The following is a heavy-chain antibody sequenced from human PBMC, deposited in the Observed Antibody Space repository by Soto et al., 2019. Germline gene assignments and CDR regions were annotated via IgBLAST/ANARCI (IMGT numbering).Heavy chain of an antibody. J-gene: IGHJ4*02. CDR1: GGSLSGYY. D-gene: IGHD5-12*01. CDR3: ARGQEGVVATH. CDR2: VKDGGHT. V-gene: IGHV4-34*01. Sequence: QVQLQQWGAGLLKPSETLSLNCAVTGGSLSGYYWSWIRQPPGKGLEWIGEVKDGGHTNYSPSLRGGVTMSSDTSNSQFSLRLNSVTAADTGVYYCARGQEGVVATHWDQGSLVTVSS.